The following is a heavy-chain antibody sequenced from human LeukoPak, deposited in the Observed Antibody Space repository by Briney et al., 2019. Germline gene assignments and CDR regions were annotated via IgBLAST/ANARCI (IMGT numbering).Heavy chain of an antibody. J-gene: IGHJ4*02. CDR1: GFSFRSFG. Sequence: PGRSLRLSCVASGFSFRSFGMYCVRQAPGNELEWVAVIWYDGSKKYYADSVKGRFTISRDNSKNTVDLQMESLRAEDTAVYYCARLGYCSTSSSGGAIFDYWGQGTLVTVSP. CDR3: ARLGYCSTSSSGGAIFDY. CDR2: IWYDGSKK. D-gene: IGHD2-15*01. V-gene: IGHV3-33*07.